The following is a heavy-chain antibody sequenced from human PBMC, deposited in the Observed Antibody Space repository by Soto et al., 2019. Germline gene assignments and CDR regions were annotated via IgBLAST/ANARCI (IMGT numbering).Heavy chain of an antibody. CDR2: ISNDESDT. D-gene: IGHD3-3*01. V-gene: IGHV3-30*03. J-gene: IGHJ4*02. CDR3: VTGHWNYFDY. CDR1: GFTFSNNG. Sequence: QVQLVESGGGVVQPGWSLRLSCAASGFTFSNNGMHCLRQAPGKGLEWVAFISNDESDTYYVDSGKGRFSISRDNSQNTLYLKMDSLRGEDAAVYYCVTGHWNYFDYWGQGTLVTVSS.